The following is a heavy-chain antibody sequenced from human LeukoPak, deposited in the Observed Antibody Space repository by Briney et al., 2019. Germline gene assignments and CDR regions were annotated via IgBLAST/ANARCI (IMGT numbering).Heavy chain of an antibody. D-gene: IGHD3-22*01. V-gene: IGHV1-69*06. CDR2: IIPIFGTA. CDR3: ARVRYSDSSVLTRKRSYYFDY. J-gene: IGHJ4*02. CDR1: GGTFSNYA. Sequence: SVKVSCKASGGTFSNYAISWVRQAPGQGLEWMGGIIPIFGTANYAQKFRGRVTITADKSTRTAYMELSSLRSEDTAVYYCARVRYSDSSVLTRKRSYYFDYWGQGTLVTVSS.